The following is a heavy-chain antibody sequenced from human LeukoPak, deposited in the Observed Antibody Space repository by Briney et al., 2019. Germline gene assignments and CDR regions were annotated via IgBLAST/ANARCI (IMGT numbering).Heavy chain of an antibody. D-gene: IGHD3-10*01. V-gene: IGHV4-34*01. CDR2: INHSGST. J-gene: IGHJ4*02. Sequence: KPSETLSLTCAVYGGSFSGYYWSWIRQPPGKGLEWIGEINHSGSTNYNPSLKSRVTISVDTSKNQFSLKLSSVTAADTAVYYCARRASVLLWFGEFLVHNYFDYWGQGTLVTVSS. CDR1: GGSFSGYY. CDR3: ARRASVLLWFGEFLVHNYFDY.